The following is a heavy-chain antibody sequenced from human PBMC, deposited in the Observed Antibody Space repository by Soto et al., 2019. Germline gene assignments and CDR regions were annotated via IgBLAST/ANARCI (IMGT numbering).Heavy chain of an antibody. D-gene: IGHD2-2*01. J-gene: IGHJ4*02. CDR1: GYTFTSYY. V-gene: IGHV1-8*01. CDR2: INAGNGNT. CDR3: ARGYCISTTCYVVHYFDY. Sequence: ASVKVCCKASGYTFTSYYINWVRHATGQRLEWMGRINAGNGNTKYAQRFQDRVTMTTDTSTSTIYMELSSLRYEDTAVYYCARGYCISTTCYVVHYFDYWGQGTLVTVS.